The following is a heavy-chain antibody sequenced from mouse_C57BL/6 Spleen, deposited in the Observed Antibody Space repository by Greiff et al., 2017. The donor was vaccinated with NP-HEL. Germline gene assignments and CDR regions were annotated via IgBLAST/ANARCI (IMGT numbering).Heavy chain of an antibody. CDR3: ARSSYYYGSSYGDVDV. Sequence: EVQLQQSGPELVKPGASVKISCKASGYSFTGYYMNWVKQSPEKSLEWIGEINPSTGGTTYNQKFKAKATLTVDKSSSTAYMQLKSLTSEDSAVYYCARSSYYYGSSYGDVDVWGTGTTVTVSS. CDR2: INPSTGGT. CDR1: GYSFTGYY. J-gene: IGHJ1*03. D-gene: IGHD1-1*01. V-gene: IGHV1-42*01.